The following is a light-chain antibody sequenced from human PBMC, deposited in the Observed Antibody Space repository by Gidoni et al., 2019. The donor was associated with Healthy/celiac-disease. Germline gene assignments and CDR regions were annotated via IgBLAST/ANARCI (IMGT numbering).Light chain of an antibody. V-gene: IGLV1-44*01. CDR3: AAWDDSLNGFYV. CDR1: SSNIGSNT. Sequence: QSVLTQPPSASGTPGQRVTISCSGSSSNIGSNTVNWYQQLPGTAPKLLIYSNNQRPSGVPDRFSGSKSGTSASLAISGLQSDDEADYYCAAWDDSLNGFYVFGTGPKVTVL. J-gene: IGLJ1*01. CDR2: SNN.